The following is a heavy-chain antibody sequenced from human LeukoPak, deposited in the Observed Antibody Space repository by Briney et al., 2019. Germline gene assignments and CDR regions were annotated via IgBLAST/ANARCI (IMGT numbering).Heavy chain of an antibody. CDR1: GGSINTY. V-gene: IGHV4-59*12. Sequence: SETLSLTCTVSGGSINTYWGWIRQPPGKGLEWIGHIYYSGSTNYSPSLKSRVTLSVDTSKTQFSLRLSSVTAADTAVYYCAREDSGSYYNYYYFYMDVWGKGTTVTISS. CDR3: AREDSGSYYNYYYFYMDV. D-gene: IGHD3-10*01. J-gene: IGHJ6*03. CDR2: IYYSGST.